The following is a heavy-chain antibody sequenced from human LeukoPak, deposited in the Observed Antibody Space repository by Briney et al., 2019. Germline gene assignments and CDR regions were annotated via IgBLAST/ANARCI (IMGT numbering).Heavy chain of an antibody. CDR1: GGSISSSSYY. J-gene: IGHJ4*02. Sequence: PSETLSLTCTVSGGSISSSSYYWGWIRQPPGTGLEWIGSIYYSGSTYYNPSLKSRVTISVDTSKNQFSLKLSSVTAADTAVYYCAGPDYYDSSGTPDYFDYWGQGTLVTVSS. CDR3: AGPDYYDSSGTPDYFDY. D-gene: IGHD3-22*01. V-gene: IGHV4-39*07. CDR2: IYYSGST.